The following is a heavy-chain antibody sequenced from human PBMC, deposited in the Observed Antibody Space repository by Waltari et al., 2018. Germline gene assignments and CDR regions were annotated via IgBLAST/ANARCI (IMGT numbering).Heavy chain of an antibody. CDR3: VTGLTTVTAKDYFDH. V-gene: IGHV3-7*01. CDR2: IKQEGSEK. Sequence: EVQLVESGGGSVQPGGSLRLSCAASGMTFSNYWMNWVRQAPGKGVEWVANIKQEGSEKNYVDSVEGRFSISRDNAQNSLYLQMNSLRAEDTAIYYCVTGLTTVTAKDYFDHWGQGALVTVSS. D-gene: IGHD4-17*01. CDR1: GMTFSNYW. J-gene: IGHJ4*02.